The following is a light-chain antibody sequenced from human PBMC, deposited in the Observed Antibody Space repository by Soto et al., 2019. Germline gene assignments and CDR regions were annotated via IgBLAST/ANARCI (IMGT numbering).Light chain of an antibody. CDR3: SSYAGSNRVL. V-gene: IGLV2-8*01. Sequence: QSALTQPPSASGSPGQSVTISCTGTGSDLGANNFVSWYQQHPGKAPKLLIYEVSKWPSGVPDRFSGSKSGNTASLTVSGLPADDEADYYCSSYAGSNRVLFGGGTKVTVL. J-gene: IGLJ2*01. CDR2: EVS. CDR1: GSDLGANNF.